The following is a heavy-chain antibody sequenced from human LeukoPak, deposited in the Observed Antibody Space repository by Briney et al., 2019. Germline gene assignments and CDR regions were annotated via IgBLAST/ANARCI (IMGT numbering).Heavy chain of an antibody. CDR2: INPSGGTT. J-gene: IGHJ6*02. D-gene: IGHD4-11*01. CDR3: ARDQEVTSYYYYYAMDV. Sequence: GASVKVSCKASGYTFTSYSMHWVRQAPGQGLDWMGVINPSGGTTSYAQKFQGRVTMTKDTSTSTVYMELSSLRSEDTAVYYCARDQEVTSYYYYYAMDVWGQGTTVTVS. CDR1: GYTFTSYS. V-gene: IGHV1-46*01.